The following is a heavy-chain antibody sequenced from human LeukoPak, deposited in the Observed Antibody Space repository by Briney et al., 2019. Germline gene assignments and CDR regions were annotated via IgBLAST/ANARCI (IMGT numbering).Heavy chain of an antibody. J-gene: IGHJ4*02. Sequence: SETLSLTCTVSGASISDSFWSWIRQPPGKGLEWIGRIYSTGSTNYNPSLKSRVTMSVDTSKNQFSLRLRSVTAADTAVYYCARQIASAGTAGFDFWGQGALVTVSS. D-gene: IGHD6-13*01. CDR3: ARQIASAGTAGFDF. CDR1: GASISDSF. V-gene: IGHV4-4*07. CDR2: IYSTGST.